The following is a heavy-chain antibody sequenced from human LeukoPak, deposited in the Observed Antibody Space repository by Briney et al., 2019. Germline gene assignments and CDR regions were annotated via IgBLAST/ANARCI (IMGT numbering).Heavy chain of an antibody. Sequence: SVKVSCNASAGTFSSYAISWVRQAPGQGLEWMGRIIPIFGTANYAQKFQGRVTITTDESTSTAYMELSSLRSEDTAVYYCARVSGHLKWELVDYWGQGTLVTVSS. V-gene: IGHV1-69*05. CDR3: ARVSGHLKWELVDY. CDR1: AGTFSSYA. D-gene: IGHD1-26*01. J-gene: IGHJ4*02. CDR2: IIPIFGTA.